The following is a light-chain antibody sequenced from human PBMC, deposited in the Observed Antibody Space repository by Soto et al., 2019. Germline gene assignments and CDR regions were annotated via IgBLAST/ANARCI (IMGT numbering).Light chain of an antibody. CDR2: AAS. V-gene: IGKV1-39*01. Sequence: DIHMTQSPSSLSATLGDRVTITFRASQSISNYLNWYQQRPGKAAKLLIYAASSLQSGVPSRFNASGSGTDFTLTINSLQPEDFATYYCQQSFHTPRTFGQGTKVDI. J-gene: IGKJ1*01. CDR1: QSISNY. CDR3: QQSFHTPRT.